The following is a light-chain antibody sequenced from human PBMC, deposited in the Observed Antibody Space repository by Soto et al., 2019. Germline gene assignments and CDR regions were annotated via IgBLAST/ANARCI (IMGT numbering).Light chain of an antibody. CDR3: GAYTSANTRV. Sequence: QSALTQPASVSGSPEQSITISCTGTNSDVGGYDYVSWYQQHPGKAPKLIIYEVSNRPSGVSNRFSGSKSGNTASLTISGLQAEDEADYHCGAYTSANTRVFGTGTKVTVL. V-gene: IGLV2-14*01. CDR2: EVS. J-gene: IGLJ1*01. CDR1: NSDVGGYDY.